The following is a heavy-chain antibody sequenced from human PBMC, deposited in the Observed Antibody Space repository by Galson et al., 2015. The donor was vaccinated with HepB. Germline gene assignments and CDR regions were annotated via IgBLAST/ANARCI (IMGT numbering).Heavy chain of an antibody. D-gene: IGHD5-18*01. J-gene: IGHJ3*02. CDR3: ARGDTAMVDDAFDI. Sequence: SLRLSCAASGFTFSSYEMNWVRQAPGKGLEWVSYISSSGSAIYYADSVKGRFTISRDNAENSLYLQMNSLRAEDTAVYYCARGDTAMVDDAFDIWGQGTMVTVSS. CDR1: GFTFSSYE. CDR2: ISSSGSAI. V-gene: IGHV3-48*03.